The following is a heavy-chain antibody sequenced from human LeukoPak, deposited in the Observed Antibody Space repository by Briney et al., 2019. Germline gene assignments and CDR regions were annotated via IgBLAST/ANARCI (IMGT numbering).Heavy chain of an antibody. CDR3: ARYDIWDVPGIDAFDI. CDR2: ISSSSSTI. J-gene: IGHJ3*02. D-gene: IGHD6-19*01. CDR1: GFTFSSYS. Sequence: GGSLRLSCAASGFTFSSYSMNWVRQAPGKGLEWVSYISSSSSTIYYADSVKGRFTISRDNAKNSLYLQMNSLRAEDTAVYYCARYDIWDVPGIDAFDIWGRGTMVTVSS. V-gene: IGHV3-48*01.